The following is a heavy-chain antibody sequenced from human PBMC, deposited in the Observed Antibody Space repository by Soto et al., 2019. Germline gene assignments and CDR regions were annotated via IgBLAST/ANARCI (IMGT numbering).Heavy chain of an antibody. Sequence: GGSLRLSCAASGFTFSSYAIHWVRQAPGKGLEWVAVISYDGSNEYYADSVKGRFTISRDNSKDTLYLQMNSLTAEDTAGYYCARATAAAVDDWGQGTLVTVSS. CDR3: ARATAAAVDD. V-gene: IGHV3-30-3*01. CDR1: GFTFSSYA. J-gene: IGHJ4*02. CDR2: ISYDGSNE. D-gene: IGHD6-13*01.